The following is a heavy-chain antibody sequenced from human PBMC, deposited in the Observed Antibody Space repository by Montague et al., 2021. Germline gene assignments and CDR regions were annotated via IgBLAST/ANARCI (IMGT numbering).Heavy chain of an antibody. D-gene: IGHD3-22*01. Sequence: SETLSLTCSVSGDSVRCGIYNWGWIRQSPGKGLEWIGYISDGGSATYKPSLGSRVTMSLDTSSNHFSLNLRSATAADTAVYYCAAYYYGGGGRGSWGQGTLVTVSS. J-gene: IGHJ5*02. CDR3: AAYYYGGGGRGS. CDR2: ISDGGSA. V-gene: IGHV4-61*03. CDR1: GDSVRCGIYN.